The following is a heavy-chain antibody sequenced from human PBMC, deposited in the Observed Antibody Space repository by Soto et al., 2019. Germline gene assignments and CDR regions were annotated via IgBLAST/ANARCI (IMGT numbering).Heavy chain of an antibody. CDR3: AREYDSSGYSRAAFDY. Sequence: ASVKVSCKASGYTFTSYAMHWVRQAPGQRLEWMGWINAGNGNTKYSQEFQGRVTITRDTSASTAYMELSSLRSEDTAVYYCAREYDSSGYSRAAFDYWGQGTLVTVSS. V-gene: IGHV1-3*03. CDR1: GYTFTSYA. D-gene: IGHD3-22*01. CDR2: INAGNGNT. J-gene: IGHJ4*02.